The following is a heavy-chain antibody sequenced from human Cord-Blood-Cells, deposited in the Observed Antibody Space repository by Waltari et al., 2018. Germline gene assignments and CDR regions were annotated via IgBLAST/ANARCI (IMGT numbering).Heavy chain of an antibody. CDR1: GFTFSSYW. V-gene: IGHV3-7*01. D-gene: IGHD2-2*02. CDR3: AREGGGYCSSTSCYTGAFDI. CDR2: IKQDGSEK. Sequence: EVQLVESGGGLVQPGGSLRLSCAAYGFTFSSYWMSWVRQAPGKGLEWVANIKQDGSEKYYVDSVKGRFTISRDNAKNSLYLQMNSLRAEDTAVYYCAREGGGYCSSTSCYTGAFDIWGQGTMVTVSS. J-gene: IGHJ3*02.